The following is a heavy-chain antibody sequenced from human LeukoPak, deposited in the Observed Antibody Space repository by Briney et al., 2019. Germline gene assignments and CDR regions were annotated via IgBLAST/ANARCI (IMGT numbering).Heavy chain of an antibody. J-gene: IGHJ5*02. CDR3: ARVKGGYYYGSGSYYNNWFDP. CDR1: GGSISSSSYY. V-gene: IGHV4-39*07. Sequence: PSETLSLTCTVSGGSISSSSYYWGWIRQPPGKGLEWIGSIYYSGSTYYNPSLKSRVTISVDTSKNQFSLKLSSVTAADTAVYYCARVKGGYYYGSGSYYNNWFDPWGQGTLVTVSS. D-gene: IGHD3-10*01. CDR2: IYYSGST.